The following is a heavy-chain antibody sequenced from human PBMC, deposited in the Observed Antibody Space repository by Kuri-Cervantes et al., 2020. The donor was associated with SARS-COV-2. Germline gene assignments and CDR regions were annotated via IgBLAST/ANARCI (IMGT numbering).Heavy chain of an antibody. J-gene: IGHJ4*02. CDR3: ARDPSSYGDYVGSYFDY. D-gene: IGHD4-17*01. V-gene: IGHV3-48*02. CDR1: GFTFSNSD. CDR2: INSGSSIT. Sequence: GSLRLSCAASGFTFSNSDMNWVRQAPGKGLEWVSYINSGSSITYYADSVKGRFTISRDNAKDALYLQMSSLRDEDTAVYYCARDPSSYGDYVGSYFDYWGQGTLVTVSS.